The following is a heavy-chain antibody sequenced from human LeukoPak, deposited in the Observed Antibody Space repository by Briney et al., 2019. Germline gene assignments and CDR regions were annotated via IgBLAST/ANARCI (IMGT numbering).Heavy chain of an antibody. D-gene: IGHD2-15*01. CDR3: ARDCRNNYSYHDAFDI. V-gene: IGHV4-4*02. J-gene: IGHJ3*02. Sequence: SETLSLTCAVSGGSISSSNWWSWVRQPPGKGLEWIGEIYHSGSTNYNPSLKSRVTISVDKSRNQFSLKLSSVTAADTAVYYCARDCRNNYSYHDAFDIWGQGTMVTVSS. CDR2: IYHSGST. CDR1: GGSISSSNW.